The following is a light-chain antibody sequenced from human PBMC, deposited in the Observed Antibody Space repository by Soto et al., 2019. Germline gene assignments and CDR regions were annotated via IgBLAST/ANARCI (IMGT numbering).Light chain of an antibody. CDR2: ETS. Sequence: EIVLTQSPGSLSLSPGERATLSCRASQSVVSTYLAWYQQRPGQAPRLLIHETSSRATDIPDRFSASGSATDFTLTISRLEPEAAAVYYCLQYGRSPITFGQGTRLEIK. CDR3: LQYGRSPIT. V-gene: IGKV3-20*01. J-gene: IGKJ5*01. CDR1: QSVVSTY.